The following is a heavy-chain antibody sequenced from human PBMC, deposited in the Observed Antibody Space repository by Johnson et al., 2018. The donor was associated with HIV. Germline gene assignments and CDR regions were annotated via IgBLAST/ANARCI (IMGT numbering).Heavy chain of an antibody. CDR3: AKGRVVVAATEAFDI. CDR1: GFTFDDYA. J-gene: IGHJ3*02. D-gene: IGHD2-15*01. Sequence: VQLVESGGGLVQPGRSLRLSCAASGFTFDDYAMHWVRQAPGKGLEWVSGISWNSGSIGYVDSVKGRFTISRDNAKNSLYLQMNSLRAEDTALYYCAKGRVVVAATEAFDIWGQGTMVTVSS. CDR2: ISWNSGSI. V-gene: IGHV3-9*01.